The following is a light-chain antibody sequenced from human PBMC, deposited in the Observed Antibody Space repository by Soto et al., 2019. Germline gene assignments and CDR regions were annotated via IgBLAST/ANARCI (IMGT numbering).Light chain of an antibody. CDR1: SSNIGAGYD. CDR3: QSYDSSLSGPL. Sequence: QSVLTQPASVSGAPGQRVTISFTGSSSNIGAGYDVHWYQQLPGTAPKLLIYGNSNRPSGVPDRFSGSKSGTSASLAITGLQAEDEADYYCQSYDSSLSGPLFGGGTKLTVL. J-gene: IGLJ2*01. V-gene: IGLV1-40*01. CDR2: GNS.